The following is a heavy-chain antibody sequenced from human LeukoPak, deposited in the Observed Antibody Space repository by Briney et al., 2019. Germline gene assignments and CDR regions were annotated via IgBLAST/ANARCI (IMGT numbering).Heavy chain of an antibody. V-gene: IGHV3-30-3*01. CDR2: ISYDGSNR. D-gene: IGHD4-17*01. Sequence: GRSLRPSCAASGFTFSSYAMHWVRQAPGKGLEWVAVISYDGSNRYYADSVKGRFTISRDNSKNTLYLQMNSLRAEDTAVYYCARDSTVRAQDYFDYWGQGTLVTVSS. J-gene: IGHJ4*02. CDR3: ARDSTVRAQDYFDY. CDR1: GFTFSSYA.